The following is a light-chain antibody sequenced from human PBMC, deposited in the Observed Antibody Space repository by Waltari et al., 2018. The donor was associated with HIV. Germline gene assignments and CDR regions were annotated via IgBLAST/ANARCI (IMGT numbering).Light chain of an antibody. CDR3: QQTYSTFVST. CDR1: QSISTY. CDR2: AAS. Sequence: DIQMTQSPSSLSASVGDRVTITCRAGQSISTYLNWYQQKPGKAPKLLVYAASNLQSGVPSRFSGSGSGTDFTLIISSLQPEDFATYYCQQTYSTFVSTFGQGTKVEIK. J-gene: IGKJ2*01. V-gene: IGKV1-39*01.